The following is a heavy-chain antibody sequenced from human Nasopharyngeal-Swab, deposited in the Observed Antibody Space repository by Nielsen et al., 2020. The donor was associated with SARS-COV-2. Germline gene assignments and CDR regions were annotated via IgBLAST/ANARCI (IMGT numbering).Heavy chain of an antibody. CDR3: ARGSGSEWFYYYGMDV. D-gene: IGHD2-21*01. V-gene: IGHV3-30*03. CDR1: GFTFSSYG. Sequence: GESLKISCAASGFTFSSYGMHWVRQAPGKGLEWVAVISYDGSNKYYADSVKGRFTISRDNAKNSLYLQMNSLTEEDTAFYYCARGSGSEWFYYYGMDVWGQGTTVTVSS. CDR2: ISYDGSNK. J-gene: IGHJ6*02.